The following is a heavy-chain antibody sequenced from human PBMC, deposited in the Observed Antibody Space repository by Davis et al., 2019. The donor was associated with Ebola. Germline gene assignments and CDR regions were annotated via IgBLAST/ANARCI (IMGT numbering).Heavy chain of an antibody. D-gene: IGHD6-13*01. J-gene: IGHJ4*02. V-gene: IGHV1-3*01. CDR3: AKDRGGYSLLDD. Sequence: AASVTVSCKASGYFFPSLSLHWVRQAPRQGLEWMGKINAGTGDTEYSQKFQDRVTFTRDRAADTVYMDLSSLRSEDTAVYYCAKDRGGYSLLDDWGRGTLVTVSS. CDR1: GYFFPSLS. CDR2: INAGTGDT.